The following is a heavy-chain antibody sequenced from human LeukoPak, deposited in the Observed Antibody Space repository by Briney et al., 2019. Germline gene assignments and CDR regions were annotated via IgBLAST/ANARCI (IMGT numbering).Heavy chain of an antibody. CDR2: IYYSGST. J-gene: IGHJ6*03. Sequence: SETLSLTCTVSGGSISSSSYYWGWIRQPPGKGLEWIGSIYYSGSTYYNPSLKSRVTISVDTSKNQFSLKLSSVTAADTAVYYCARDHSSSSSSPWRYYYYMDVWGKGTTVTVSS. CDR1: GGSISSSSYY. V-gene: IGHV4-39*07. CDR3: ARDHSSSSSSPWRYYYYMDV. D-gene: IGHD6-6*01.